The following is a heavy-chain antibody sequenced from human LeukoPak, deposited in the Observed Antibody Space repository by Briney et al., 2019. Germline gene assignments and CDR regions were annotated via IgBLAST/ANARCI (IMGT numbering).Heavy chain of an antibody. CDR3: ARSGGYCSGGTCFHFDY. CDR2: IFSNDEK. V-gene: IGHV2-26*01. Sequence: SAPTLVNPTETLTPTCTVSGFSLSNARMGVSWIRQPPVTALESLANIFSNDEKSYSTSLKSRLTISKDTSKSQVVLTVTNMDPVDTATYYCARSGGYCSGGTCFHFDYWGQGTLVTVSS. CDR1: GFSLSNARMG. J-gene: IGHJ4*02. D-gene: IGHD2-15*01.